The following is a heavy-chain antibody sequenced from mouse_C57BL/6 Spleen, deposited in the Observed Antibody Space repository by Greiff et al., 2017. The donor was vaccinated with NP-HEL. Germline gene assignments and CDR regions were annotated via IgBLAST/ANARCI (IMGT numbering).Heavy chain of an antibody. Sequence: QVQLKQSGAELVKPGASVKISCKASGYAFSSYWMNWVKQRPGKGLEWIGQIYPGDGDTNYNGKFKGKATLTADKSSSTAYMQLSSLTSEDSAVYFCARSKDGYWYFDVWGTGTTVTVSS. CDR2: IYPGDGDT. CDR1: GYAFSSYW. D-gene: IGHD2-3*01. CDR3: ARSKDGYWYFDV. V-gene: IGHV1-80*01. J-gene: IGHJ1*03.